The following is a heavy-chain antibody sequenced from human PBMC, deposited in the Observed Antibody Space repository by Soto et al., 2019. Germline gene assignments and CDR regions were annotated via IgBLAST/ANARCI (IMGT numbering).Heavy chain of an antibody. CDR2: IIPILGIA. J-gene: IGHJ4*02. V-gene: IGHV1-69*02. D-gene: IGHD2-8*01. Sequence: QVQLVQSGAEVKKPGSSVKVSCKASGGTFSSYTISWVRQAPGQGLEWMGRIIPILGIANYAQKFQGRVTITEEKSTSTDYMELSSMTSEDTAEYYCAAEMVASPGGWGQGTLVTVSS. CDR1: GGTFSSYT. CDR3: AAEMVASPGG.